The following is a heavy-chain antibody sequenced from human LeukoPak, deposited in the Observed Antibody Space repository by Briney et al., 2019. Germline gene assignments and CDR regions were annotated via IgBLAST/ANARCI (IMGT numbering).Heavy chain of an antibody. CDR1: GYTFTHYY. Sequence: ASVKVSCKASGYTFTHYYIHWVRQAPGQGLEWMGWINPNSGGTSYAQKFQGRVTMTRGTSISTAYMELSSLRSDDTAVYYCARALPMFRGLTSWDYWGQGTLVIVSS. V-gene: IGHV1-2*02. D-gene: IGHD3-10*01. J-gene: IGHJ4*02. CDR2: INPNSGGT. CDR3: ARALPMFRGLTSWDY.